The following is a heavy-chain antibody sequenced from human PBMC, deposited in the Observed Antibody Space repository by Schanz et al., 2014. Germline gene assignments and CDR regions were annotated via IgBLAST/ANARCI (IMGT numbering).Heavy chain of an antibody. Sequence: HVLLVQSGAEVKKPGASVKVSCKASGYRFIGYYVHWVRQAPGQGLEWMGRVSPYSGDTNYAQMFQGRVTMTTDTSISTAYMELSRLTSDDTAVFFCARENTAVAGMPRVMDVWGQGTTVTVTS. V-gene: IGHV1-2*06. CDR2: VSPYSGDT. D-gene: IGHD6-19*01. J-gene: IGHJ6*02. CDR1: GYRFIGYY. CDR3: ARENTAVAGMPRVMDV.